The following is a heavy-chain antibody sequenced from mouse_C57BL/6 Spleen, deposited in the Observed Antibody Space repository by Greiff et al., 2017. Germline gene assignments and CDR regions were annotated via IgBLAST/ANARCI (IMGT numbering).Heavy chain of an antibody. Sequence: VQRVESGAELVRPGASVTLSCKASGYTFTDYEMHWVKQTPVHGLEWIGAIDPETGGTAYNQKFKGKAILTADKSSSTAYMELRSLTSEDSAVYYCTRKGIYYYGSSYDWYFDVWGTGTTVTVSS. CDR3: TRKGIYYYGSSYDWYFDV. J-gene: IGHJ1*03. V-gene: IGHV1-15*01. CDR2: IDPETGGT. D-gene: IGHD1-1*01. CDR1: GYTFTDYE.